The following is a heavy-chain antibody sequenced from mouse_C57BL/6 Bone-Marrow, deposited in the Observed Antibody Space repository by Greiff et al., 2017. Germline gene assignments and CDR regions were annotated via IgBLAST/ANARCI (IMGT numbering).Heavy chain of an antibody. Sequence: VQLQPSGAELVRPGASVTLSCKASGYTFTDYEMHWVKPTPVHGLEWIGAIDPETGGTAYNQKFKGKAILTADKSSSTAYMELRSLTSEDSAVYYCTRGGGTTVVRAYFDYWGQGTTLTVSS. CDR1: GYTFTDYE. CDR2: IDPETGGT. J-gene: IGHJ2*01. D-gene: IGHD1-1*01. V-gene: IGHV1-15*01. CDR3: TRGGGTTVVRAYFDY.